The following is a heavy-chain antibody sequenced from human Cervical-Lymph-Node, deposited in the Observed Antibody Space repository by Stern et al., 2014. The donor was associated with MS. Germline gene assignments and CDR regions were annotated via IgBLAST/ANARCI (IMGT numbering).Heavy chain of an antibody. CDR3: ARGAWRGSYYVDY. CDR1: GYTFTNYD. CDR2: MNPNTGDT. V-gene: IGHV1-8*01. J-gene: IGHJ4*02. Sequence: VQLVQSGAEVRRPGASVKVSCKASGYTFTNYDINWVRQASGQGLEWMGWMNPNTGDTGYAQKFQGTVTMTRNTSITTAYMELSSLRSEDTAIYYCARGAWRGSYYVDYWGQGTLVTVSS. D-gene: IGHD1-26*01.